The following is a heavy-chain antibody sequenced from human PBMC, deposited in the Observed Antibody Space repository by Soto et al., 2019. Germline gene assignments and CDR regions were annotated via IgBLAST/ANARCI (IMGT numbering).Heavy chain of an antibody. Sequence: GGSLRLSCAASGFTFSSYGMHWVRQAPGKGLEWVAVISYDGNNKYYADSVKGRFTISRDNSKNTLYLQMNSLRAEDTAVYYCAKSVYNWNDGFFDYWGQGTLLTVSS. V-gene: IGHV3-30*18. CDR2: ISYDGNNK. D-gene: IGHD1-1*01. J-gene: IGHJ4*02. CDR3: AKSVYNWNDGFFDY. CDR1: GFTFSSYG.